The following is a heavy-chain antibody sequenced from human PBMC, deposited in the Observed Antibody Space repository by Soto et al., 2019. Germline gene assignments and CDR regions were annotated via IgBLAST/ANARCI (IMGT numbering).Heavy chain of an antibody. V-gene: IGHV3-48*01. CDR3: ARDLKCTDYYDSSGSTSDFDY. CDR2: ISSSSSTI. Sequence: SLRLSCAASGFTFSSYSMNWVRQAPGKWLEWVSYISSSSSTIYYADSVKGRFTISRDNAKNSLYLQMNSLRAEDTAVYYCARDLKCTDYYDSSGSTSDFDYWGQGTLVTVSS. D-gene: IGHD3-22*01. J-gene: IGHJ4*02. CDR1: GFTFSSYS.